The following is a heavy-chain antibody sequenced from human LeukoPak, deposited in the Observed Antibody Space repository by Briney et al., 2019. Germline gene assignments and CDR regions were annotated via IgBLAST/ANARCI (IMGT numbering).Heavy chain of an antibody. CDR3: VRYLRDSGTYIFDY. Sequence: PSETLSLTCTVSGVSINNLYWSWIRQTPRKGLEWIGYIYSSGSTNYNSVFKSRVTMSIDTSENQFSLNLRSVTAADTALYYCVRYLRDSGTYIFDYWGQGALVTVSS. CDR1: GVSINNLY. D-gene: IGHD1-1*01. CDR2: IYSSGST. J-gene: IGHJ4*02. V-gene: IGHV4-59*03.